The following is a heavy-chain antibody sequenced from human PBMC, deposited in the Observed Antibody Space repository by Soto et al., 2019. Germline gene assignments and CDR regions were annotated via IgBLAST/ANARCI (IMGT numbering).Heavy chain of an antibody. CDR2: IYSGGST. Sequence: EVQLVESGGGLIQPGGSLRLSCAASGFTVSSNYMSWVRQAPGKGLEWVSVIYSGGSTYYADSVKGRFTISRDNSKNTLYLQMNSLRAVDTAVYYCARDVAVATISYWGQGTLVTVSS. CDR1: GFTVSSNY. J-gene: IGHJ4*02. V-gene: IGHV3-53*01. CDR3: ARDVAVATISY. D-gene: IGHD5-12*01.